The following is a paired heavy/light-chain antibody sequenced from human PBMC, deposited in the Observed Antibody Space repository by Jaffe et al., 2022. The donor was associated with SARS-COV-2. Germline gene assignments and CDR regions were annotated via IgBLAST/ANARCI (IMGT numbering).Heavy chain of an antibody. V-gene: IGHV4-61*02. Sequence: QVQLQESGPGLVKPSQTLSLTCTVSGGSISSGSYYWSWIRQPAGKGLEWIGRIYTSGNTNYNPSLKSRVTISVDTSKNQFSLKLSSVTAADTAVYYCARDYYDTAYYFDCWGQGTLVTVSS. D-gene: IGHD3-22*01. CDR2: IYTSGNT. J-gene: IGHJ4*02. CDR3: ARDYYDTAYYFDC. CDR1: GGSISSGSYY.
Light chain of an antibody. CDR1: QSISNY. CDR3: QQSYSTPRT. J-gene: IGKJ2*01. CDR2: AAS. Sequence: DIQMTQSPSSLSASVGDRVTITCRTSQSISNYLNWYQQKPGKAPKVLIYAASSLQSGVPSRFSGSGSETDFTLTISSLQPEDFATYYCQQSYSTPRTFGQGTKLEI. V-gene: IGKV1-39*01.